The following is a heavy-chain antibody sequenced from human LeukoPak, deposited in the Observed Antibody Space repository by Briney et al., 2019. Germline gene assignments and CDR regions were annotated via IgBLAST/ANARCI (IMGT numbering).Heavy chain of an antibody. CDR2: IYYSGST. Sequence: SETLSLTCTVSGGSISRSRDYWGWIRQPPGKGLEWIGSIYYSGSTYYNPSLKSRVNISVDTSRNQFSLKLSSMTAADTAVYYCARVLHPQSSSWFIDYWGQGIPVTVSS. CDR3: ARVLHPQSSSWFIDY. CDR1: GGSISRSRDY. J-gene: IGHJ4*02. V-gene: IGHV4-39*07. D-gene: IGHD6-13*01.